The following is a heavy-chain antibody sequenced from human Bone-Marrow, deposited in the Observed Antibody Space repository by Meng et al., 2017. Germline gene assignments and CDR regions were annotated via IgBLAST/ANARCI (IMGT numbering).Heavy chain of an antibody. V-gene: IGHV3-23*01. CDR1: GFTFGDYA. D-gene: IGHD3-10*01. CDR2: ISGSGGST. CDR3: ARVGSNGSGSYYYYYYGMDV. Sequence: AGSLRLACTASGFTFGDYAMSWVRQAPGEGLEWVSAISGSGGSTYYADSVKGRFTISRDNSKNTLYLKMNSLRAEDTAVYYGARVGSNGSGSYYYYYYGMDVWGQGTTVTVSS. J-gene: IGHJ6*02.